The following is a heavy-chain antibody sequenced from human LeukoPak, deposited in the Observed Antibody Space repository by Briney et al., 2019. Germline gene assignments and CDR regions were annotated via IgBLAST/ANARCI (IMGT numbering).Heavy chain of an antibody. CDR2: MYYSGST. D-gene: IGHD3-22*01. CDR3: ARPYYYDSRIDP. J-gene: IGHJ5*02. Sequence: PSETLSLTCTVSGGSISSGDYYWSWIRQPPGKGLEWIAYMYYSGSTYYNPSLKSRVTMSADTSKNQLSLKLSSVTAADTAVYYCARPYYYDSRIDPWGQGTLITVSS. CDR1: GGSISSGDYY. V-gene: IGHV4-30-4*01.